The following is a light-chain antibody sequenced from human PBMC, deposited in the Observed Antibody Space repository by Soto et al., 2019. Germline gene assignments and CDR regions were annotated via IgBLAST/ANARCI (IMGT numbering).Light chain of an antibody. CDR3: HHYGSSLLDT. V-gene: IGKV3-20*01. CDR1: QSISSNF. J-gene: IGKJ2*01. CDR2: SAS. Sequence: VLTQSPGTLSLSPGERGTLSCRASQSISSNFLAWYQQKPGLAPRLLIFSASKRAPGIPDRFSGSASGTDTFSGSAFGTDFTLTISRLEPEDFAVYYCHHYGSSLLDTFGQGTKLEIK.